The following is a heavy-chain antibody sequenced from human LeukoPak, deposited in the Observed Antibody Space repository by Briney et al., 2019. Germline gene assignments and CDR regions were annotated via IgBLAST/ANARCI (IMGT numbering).Heavy chain of an antibody. CDR1: GGSISSGGYY. V-gene: IGHV4-31*03. D-gene: IGHD5-12*01. J-gene: IGHJ6*02. CDR3: ARTGVATSRYYYYAMDV. CDR2: IYYSGST. Sequence: SETLSPTCTVSGGSISSGGYYWSWIRQHPGKGLEWIGYIYYSGSTYYNPSLKSRLTISVDTSKNQFSLKLSSVTAADTAVYYCARTGVATSRYYYYAMDVWGQGTTVTVSS.